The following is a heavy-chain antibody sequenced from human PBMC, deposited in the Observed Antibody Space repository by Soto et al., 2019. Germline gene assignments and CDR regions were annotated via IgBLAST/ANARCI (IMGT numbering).Heavy chain of an antibody. V-gene: IGHV1-18*01. Sequence: QVQLVQSGAEVKKPGASVKVSCKASGYRFSSYGITWVRQAPGQGLDWMGRISTYNGNANYAQKFRGRVTMTTDTSTITAHMELRSLRYDDTAVYYCARTAIGDPNWHDHWGQGTLVSGSS. D-gene: IGHD4-17*01. CDR3: ARTAIGDPNWHDH. CDR2: ISTYNGNA. J-gene: IGHJ5*02. CDR1: GYRFSSYG.